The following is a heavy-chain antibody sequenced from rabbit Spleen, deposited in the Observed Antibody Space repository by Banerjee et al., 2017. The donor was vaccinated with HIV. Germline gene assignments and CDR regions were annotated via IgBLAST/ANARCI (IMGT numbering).Heavy chain of an antibody. CDR2: IDVAKSGDT. V-gene: IGHV1S40*01. CDR1: GFSFSSSYC. Sequence: QSLEESGGDLVKPGASLTLTCTASGFSFSSSYCVYWVRQAPGKGLEWIACIDVAKSGDTYYTNWAKGRFTISKTSSTTVTLQMTSLTAADTATYFCARDLAGVIGWNFGWWGPGTLVTVS. J-gene: IGHJ4*01. D-gene: IGHD4-1*01. CDR3: ARDLAGVIGWNFGW.